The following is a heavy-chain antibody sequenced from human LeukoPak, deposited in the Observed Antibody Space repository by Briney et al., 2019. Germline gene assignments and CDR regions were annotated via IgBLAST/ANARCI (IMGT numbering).Heavy chain of an antibody. CDR2: IYYSGST. CDR3: ARGLTDLDY. Sequence: SETLSLTCTVSGGSVSFYYWSWIRQPPGKGLEWIGYIYYSGSTNYNPSLKSRVTISVDTSKNQFSLKLNSVTAADAAVYYCARGLTDLDYWGQGTLVTVSS. J-gene: IGHJ4*02. D-gene: IGHD2-21*02. V-gene: IGHV4-59*02. CDR1: GGSVSFYY.